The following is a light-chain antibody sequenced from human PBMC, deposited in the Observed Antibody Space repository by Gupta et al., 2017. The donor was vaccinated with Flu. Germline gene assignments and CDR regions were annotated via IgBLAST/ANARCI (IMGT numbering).Light chain of an antibody. J-gene: IGKJ1*01. V-gene: IGKV1-39*01. Sequence: PSSLSASVGERVTIPCRASLSITNHVNWYQQKPGKAPKLLIFEASNLHSGVPSRFSGRGSGTDFTLTISSLQPEDFATYYCQQSYSSPWTCGQGTKLEIK. CDR2: EAS. CDR3: QQSYSSPWT. CDR1: LSITNH.